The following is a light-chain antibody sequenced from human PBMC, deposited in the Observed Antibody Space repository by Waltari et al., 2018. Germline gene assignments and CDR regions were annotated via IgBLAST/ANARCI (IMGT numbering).Light chain of an antibody. CDR2: EDS. J-gene: IGLJ3*02. CDR3: SSTDNSGDQRV. Sequence: SYELTQPPSVSVSPGLTARITCDGDALPKKYAYWYLQKSGQAPVLVIYEDSKRPSGVPDVFSGSSSGTMATLTISGAQVEDEADYYCSSTDNSGDQRVFGGGTKLTVL. V-gene: IGLV3-10*01. CDR1: ALPKKY.